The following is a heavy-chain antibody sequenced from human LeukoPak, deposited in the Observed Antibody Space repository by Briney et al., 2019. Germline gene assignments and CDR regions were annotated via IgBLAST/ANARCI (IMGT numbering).Heavy chain of an antibody. Sequence: SETLSLTCTVSGDSITGGSYYWGWIRQSPGKGLEWIGNIYYSGSTYYNSSLKSRVTISIDTSKIQFSLRLTSVTAADTAVYYCTRGSYDVLTGRSTLGEYWGQGTLVAVSS. CDR1: GDSITGGSYY. J-gene: IGHJ4*02. V-gene: IGHV4-39*01. CDR2: IYYSGST. CDR3: TRGSYDVLTGRSTLGEY. D-gene: IGHD3-9*01.